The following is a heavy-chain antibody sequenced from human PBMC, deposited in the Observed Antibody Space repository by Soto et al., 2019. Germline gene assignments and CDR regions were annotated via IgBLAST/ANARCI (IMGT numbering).Heavy chain of an antibody. CDR2: IFYSGST. CDR3: AKDSGYNYGYFRWFDP. CDR1: GGSISNYY. J-gene: IGHJ5*02. D-gene: IGHD5-18*01. Sequence: SETRCLSCSVSGGSISNYYGSGSRQPPGRGLECIGHIFYSGSTNYNPALKSRVTISVDTSKSQFSLKLSSVTAADTAVYYCAKDSGYNYGYFRWFDPWGQGTLVTVSS. V-gene: IGHV4-59*01.